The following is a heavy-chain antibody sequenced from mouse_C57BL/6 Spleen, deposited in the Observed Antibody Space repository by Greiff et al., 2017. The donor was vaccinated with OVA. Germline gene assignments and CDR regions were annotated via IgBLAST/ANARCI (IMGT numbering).Heavy chain of an antibody. CDR3: ARWGGLLGD. D-gene: IGHD2-3*01. Sequence: QVQLQQPGAELVMPGASVKLSCKASGYTFTSYWMDWVKQRPGHGLEWIGEIDPCSSNTNYNQQFKGKSTLTVDKSSSTAYMQLSSLTSEDSAVYYGARWGGLLGDWGQGTTLTVSS. V-gene: IGHV1-69*01. CDR1: GYTFTSYW. J-gene: IGHJ2*01. CDR2: IDPCSSNT.